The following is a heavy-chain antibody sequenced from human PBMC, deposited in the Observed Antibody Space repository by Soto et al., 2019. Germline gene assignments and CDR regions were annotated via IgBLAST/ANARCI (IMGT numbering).Heavy chain of an antibody. D-gene: IGHD1-1*01. CDR3: ARGLEPFPRYYYYGMDV. CDR1: GYTFTSYY. Sequence: ASVKVSCKASGYTFTSYYMHWVRQAPGQGLEWMGIINPSGGSTSYAQKFQGRVTMTRDTSTSTVYMELSSLRSEDTAVYYCARGLEPFPRYYYYGMDVWGQGTTVTVSS. V-gene: IGHV1-46*03. CDR2: INPSGGST. J-gene: IGHJ6*02.